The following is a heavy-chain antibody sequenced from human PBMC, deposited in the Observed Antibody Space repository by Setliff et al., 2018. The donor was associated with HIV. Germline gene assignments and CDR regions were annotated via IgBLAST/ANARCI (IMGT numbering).Heavy chain of an antibody. V-gene: IGHV3-21*01. D-gene: IGHD2-15*01. CDR2: IGGSSDYI. Sequence: LRLSCAASGFTFSSYNMNWVRQAPGKGLEWVSSIGGSSDYIYYADSVKGRFTISRDTAENSLSLQMNSLRAEDTAIYYCARDTLYCSGGNCPFDYWGQGTLVTVS. CDR3: ARDTLYCSGGNCPFDY. J-gene: IGHJ4*02. CDR1: GFTFSSYN.